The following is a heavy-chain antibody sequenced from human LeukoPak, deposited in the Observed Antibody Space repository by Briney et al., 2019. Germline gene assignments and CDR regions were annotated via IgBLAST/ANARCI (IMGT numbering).Heavy chain of an antibody. Sequence: GGSLRLSCAASGFTFSTYIMTWVRQAPGKGLEWVSAVSGSGSDKYYADSVKGRFTVSRDNAKNSLYLQMNVLRVEDTAFYYCARDWVSLSSGRVFDYWGQGTLVTVSS. CDR3: ARDWVSLSSGRVFDY. CDR2: VSGSGSDK. J-gene: IGHJ4*02. CDR1: GFTFSTYI. D-gene: IGHD3-22*01. V-gene: IGHV3-21*01.